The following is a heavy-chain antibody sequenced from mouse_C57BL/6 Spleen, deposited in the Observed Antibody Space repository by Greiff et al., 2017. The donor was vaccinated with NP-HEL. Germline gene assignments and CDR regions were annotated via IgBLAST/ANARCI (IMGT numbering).Heavy chain of an antibody. J-gene: IGHJ1*03. D-gene: IGHD1-1*01. V-gene: IGHV3-6*01. CDR2: ISYDGSN. Sequence: EVQLQESGPGLVKPSQSLSLTCSVTGYSITSGYYWNWIRQFPGNKLEWMGYISYDGSNNYNPSLKNRISITRDTSKNQFFLKLNSVTTEDTATYYWARGHYGSSYWYFDVWGTGTTVTVSS. CDR1: GYSITSGYY. CDR3: ARGHYGSSYWYFDV.